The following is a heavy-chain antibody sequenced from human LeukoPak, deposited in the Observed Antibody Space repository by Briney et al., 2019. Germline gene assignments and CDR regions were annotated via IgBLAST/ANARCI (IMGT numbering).Heavy chain of an antibody. CDR3: ARVVCSSTSCYRPTDY. J-gene: IGHJ4*02. CDR2: ISAYNGNT. V-gene: IGHV1-18*04. CDR1: GYTFTSYG. Sequence: ASVKVSCKASGYTFTSYGISWVRQAPGQGLEWMGWISAYNGNTNYAQKLQGRVTMTTDTSTCTAYMELRSLRSDDTAVYYCARVVCSSTSCYRPTDYWGQGTLVTVSS. D-gene: IGHD2-2*01.